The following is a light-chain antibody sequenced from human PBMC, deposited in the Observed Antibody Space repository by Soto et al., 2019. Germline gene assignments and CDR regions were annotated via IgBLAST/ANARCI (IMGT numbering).Light chain of an antibody. V-gene: IGKV1-13*02. J-gene: IGKJ4*01. CDR2: AAS. Sequence: AIQLTQSPSSLSASVGDRGTITCRASQGISSYLGWYQQKPGKAPKVLIYAASSLQSGVPSRFSGSGSGTDFTLTINSLQAEDFATYYCQQTRSYPPTFGGGTKVDIK. CDR3: QQTRSYPPT. CDR1: QGISSY.